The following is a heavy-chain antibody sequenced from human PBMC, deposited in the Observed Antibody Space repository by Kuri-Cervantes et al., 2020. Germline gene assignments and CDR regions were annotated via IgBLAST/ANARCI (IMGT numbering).Heavy chain of an antibody. CDR2: IYTSGST. Sequence: TLSLTCTVSGGSISGGSYYWSWIRQPAGKGLEWIGRIYTSGSTNYNPSLKSRVTMSVDTSKNQFSLKLSSVTAADTAVYYCARGPGLGYCSSTSCSAYYFDYWGQGTLVTVSS. V-gene: IGHV4-61*02. D-gene: IGHD2-2*01. CDR3: ARGPGLGYCSSTSCSAYYFDY. CDR1: GGSISGGSYY. J-gene: IGHJ4*02.